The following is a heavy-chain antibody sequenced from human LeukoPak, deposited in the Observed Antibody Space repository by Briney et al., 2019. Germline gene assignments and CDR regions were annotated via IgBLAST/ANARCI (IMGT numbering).Heavy chain of an antibody. CDR2: INHSGST. Sequence: SETLSLTCAVYGGSFSGYYWSWIRQPPGKGLEWIGEINHSGSTNYNPSLKSRVTISVDTSKNQFSLKLSSVTAADTAVYYCARVHSSSWYFSGMDVWGQGTTVTVSS. CDR3: ARVHSSSWYFSGMDV. CDR1: GGSFSGYY. J-gene: IGHJ6*02. V-gene: IGHV4-34*01. D-gene: IGHD6-13*01.